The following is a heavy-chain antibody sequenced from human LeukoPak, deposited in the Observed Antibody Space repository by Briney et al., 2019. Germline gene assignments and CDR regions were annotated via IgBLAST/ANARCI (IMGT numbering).Heavy chain of an antibody. D-gene: IGHD3-22*01. CDR3: ARANPAYYDSSGYHPYFDY. Sequence: PSETLSLTCTVSGGSISSYYWSWIRQPPGKGLEWIGYIYYSGSTNYNPSLKSRVTISVDTSKNQFSLKLSSVTAAGTAVYYCARANPAYYDSSGYHPYFDYWGQGTLVTVSS. V-gene: IGHV4-59*01. J-gene: IGHJ4*02. CDR1: GGSISSYY. CDR2: IYYSGST.